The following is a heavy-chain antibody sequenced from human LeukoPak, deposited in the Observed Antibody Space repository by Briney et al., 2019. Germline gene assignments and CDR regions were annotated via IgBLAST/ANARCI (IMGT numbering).Heavy chain of an antibody. Sequence: GGSLRLSCAASGLPFSTVWMSWVRQAPGTGLEWVARIKDKSNGGTTDYTAPVTGRFTISRDDSENTLYLQMNSLKIEDTGMYYCARFLYSSGWYYFDYWGQGTLVTVSS. CDR2: IKDKSNGGTT. V-gene: IGHV3-15*01. J-gene: IGHJ4*02. CDR1: GLPFSTVW. D-gene: IGHD6-19*01. CDR3: ARFLYSSGWYYFDY.